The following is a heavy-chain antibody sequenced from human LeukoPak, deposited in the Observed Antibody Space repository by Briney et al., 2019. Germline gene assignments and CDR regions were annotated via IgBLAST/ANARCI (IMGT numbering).Heavy chain of an antibody. Sequence: SETLSLTCTVSGGSISSRSYYWSWIRQPAGKGLEWIGRIYTSGSTNYNPSLKSRVTISVDTSKNQFSLKLSSVTAADTAVYYCARGRVGATPDYYYYMDVWGKGTTVTVSS. J-gene: IGHJ6*03. CDR2: IYTSGST. CDR3: ARGRVGATPDYYYYMDV. D-gene: IGHD1-26*01. V-gene: IGHV4-61*02. CDR1: GGSISSRSYY.